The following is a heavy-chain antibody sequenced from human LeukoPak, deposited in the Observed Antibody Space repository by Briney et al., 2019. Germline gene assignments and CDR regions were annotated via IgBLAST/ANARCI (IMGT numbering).Heavy chain of an antibody. CDR3: ARAPLVKFCSSTSCRSPWFDP. D-gene: IGHD2-2*01. CDR1: GFTVSSNY. Sequence: GSLRLSCAASGFTVSSNYMSWVRQPPGKGLEWIGEINHSGSTNYNPSLKSRVTISVDTSKNQFSLKLSSVTAADTAVYYCARAPLVKFCSSTSCRSPWFDPWGQGTLVTVSS. CDR2: INHSGST. V-gene: IGHV4-34*01. J-gene: IGHJ5*02.